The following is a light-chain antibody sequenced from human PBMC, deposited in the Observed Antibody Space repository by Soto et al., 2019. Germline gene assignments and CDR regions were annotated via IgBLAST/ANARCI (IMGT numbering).Light chain of an antibody. CDR2: DAS. CDR1: QDISNY. V-gene: IGKV1-33*01. J-gene: IGKJ3*01. CDR3: QWYANLPFT. Sequence: DIQMTQSPSSLSASVGDRVTITCQASQDISNYINWYQQKPGKAPKLLIYDASNLETGVPSRFSESEYGTDFTFTSSSLQPEDIASYYCQWYANLPFTFGPGTKVDIK.